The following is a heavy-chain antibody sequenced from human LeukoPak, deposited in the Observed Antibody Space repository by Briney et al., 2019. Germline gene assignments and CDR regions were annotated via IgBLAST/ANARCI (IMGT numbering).Heavy chain of an antibody. J-gene: IGHJ4*02. CDR3: ARDYYDSSGYHDY. CDR2: ISSSGSTI. V-gene: IGHV3-48*04. CDR1: GFILSNYG. D-gene: IGHD3-22*01. Sequence: GGSLRLSCAASGFILSNYGIHWVRQAPGKGLEWVSYISSSGSTIYYADSVKGRFTISRDNAKNSLYLQMNSLRAEDTAVYYCARDYYDSSGYHDYWGQGTLVTVSS.